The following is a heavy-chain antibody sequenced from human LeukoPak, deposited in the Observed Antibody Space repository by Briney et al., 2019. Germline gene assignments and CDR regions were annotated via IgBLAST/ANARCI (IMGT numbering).Heavy chain of an antibody. V-gene: IGHV1-2*02. CDR1: GYTFTGYY. J-gene: IGHJ4*02. D-gene: IGHD3-3*01. CDR3: ARGVAIPAFRAHF. Sequence: ASVKVSCKASGYTFTGYYVHWVRQAPGQGLEWMGWINPNSGATNYAQKFQDRVTMTGDTSISTAYMEMTRLTSDDTAVYYCARGVAIPAFRAHFWGQGTLVTVSS. CDR2: INPNSGAT.